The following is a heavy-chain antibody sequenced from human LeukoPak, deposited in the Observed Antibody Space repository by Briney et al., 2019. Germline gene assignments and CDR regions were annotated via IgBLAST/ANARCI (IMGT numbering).Heavy chain of an antibody. CDR2: IYYSGST. CDR3: AATYVSSGWLSI. Sequence: SETLSLTCTVSGGSISSSSYYWGWIRQPPGKGLEWIGSIYYSGSTYYNPSLKSRVTISVDTSKTQFSLKLSSVTAADTAVYYCAATYVSSGWLSIWGQGTLVTVSS. D-gene: IGHD6-19*01. J-gene: IGHJ4*02. CDR1: GGSISSSSYY. V-gene: IGHV4-39*01.